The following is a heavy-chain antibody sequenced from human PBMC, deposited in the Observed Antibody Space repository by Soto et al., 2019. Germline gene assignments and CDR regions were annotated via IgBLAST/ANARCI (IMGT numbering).Heavy chain of an antibody. Sequence: DSVKVSCKASGYTFTSYDINWVRQATGQGLEWMGWMNPNSGNTGYAQKFQGRVTMTRNTSISTAYMELSSLRSVDTAVYYCARSTDYYDSSGYEYWYFDLWRRGTLVNVS. V-gene: IGHV1-8*01. CDR1: GYTFTSYD. J-gene: IGHJ2*01. CDR3: ARSTDYYDSSGYEYWYFDL. D-gene: IGHD3-22*01. CDR2: MNPNSGNT.